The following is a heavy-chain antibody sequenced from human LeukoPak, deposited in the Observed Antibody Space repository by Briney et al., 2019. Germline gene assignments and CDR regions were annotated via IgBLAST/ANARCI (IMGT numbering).Heavy chain of an antibody. D-gene: IGHD6-13*01. Sequence: SVKVSCKASGYTFTSYFMHWVRQAPGQGLEWMGGIIPIFGTANYAQKFQGRVTITADESTSTAYMELSSLRSEDTAVYYCARDSIAAAGINYWGQGTLVTVSS. CDR2: IIPIFGTA. CDR3: ARDSIAAAGINY. V-gene: IGHV1-69*13. J-gene: IGHJ4*02. CDR1: GYTFTSYF.